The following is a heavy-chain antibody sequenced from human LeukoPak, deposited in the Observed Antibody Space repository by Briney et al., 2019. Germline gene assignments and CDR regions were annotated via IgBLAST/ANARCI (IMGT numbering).Heavy chain of an antibody. Sequence: PSETLSLTCTVSGGSISSGDYYWSWIRQPPGKGLEWIGYIYYSGSTYYNPSLKSRVTISVDTSRNQFSLKLSSVTAADTAVYYCARVGYYYDSSGFRWFDPWGQGTLVTVSS. CDR1: GGSISSGDYY. D-gene: IGHD3-22*01. CDR2: IYYSGST. CDR3: ARVGYYYDSSGFRWFDP. V-gene: IGHV4-30-4*02. J-gene: IGHJ5*02.